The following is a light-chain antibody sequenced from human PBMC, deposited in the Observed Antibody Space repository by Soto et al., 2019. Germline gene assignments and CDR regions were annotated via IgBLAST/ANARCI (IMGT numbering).Light chain of an antibody. V-gene: IGKV1-9*01. J-gene: IGKJ5*01. CDR2: GAS. CDR3: QQLNTYPIT. Sequence: IQLTQSPSSLSASVGDRVTITCRASQGISSYLTWYQQKPGKAPKLLIYGASTLEGGVPFRFSGSVSVTDFTLIISSVQPEDFATYYCQQLNTYPITFGQGTRLEIK. CDR1: QGISSY.